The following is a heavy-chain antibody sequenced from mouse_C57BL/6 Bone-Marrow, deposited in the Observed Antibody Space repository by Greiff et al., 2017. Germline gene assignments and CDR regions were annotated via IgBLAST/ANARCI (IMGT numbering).Heavy chain of an antibody. Sequence: EVKLMESGGGLVKPGGSLKLSCAASGFTFSSYAMSWVRQTPEKRLEWVATISDGGSYTYYPDNVKGRFTISRDNAKNNLYLQMSHLKSEDTAMYYCARIDYGSSPDWFAYWGQGTLVTVSA. D-gene: IGHD1-1*01. CDR3: ARIDYGSSPDWFAY. V-gene: IGHV5-4*03. J-gene: IGHJ3*01. CDR1: GFTFSSYA. CDR2: ISDGGSYT.